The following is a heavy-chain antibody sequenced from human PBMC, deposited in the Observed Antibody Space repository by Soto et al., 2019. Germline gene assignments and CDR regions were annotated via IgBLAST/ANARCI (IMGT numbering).Heavy chain of an antibody. CDR3: ARGVGSGTYYNQYNWFDP. Sequence: SVKVSCKASGGTFSSYAISWVRQAPGQGLEWMGGIIPIFGTANYAQKLQGRVTMTTDTSTSTAYMELRSLRSDDTAVYYCARGVGSGTYYNQYNWFDPWGQGTLVTVSS. CDR2: IIPIFGTA. V-gene: IGHV1-69*05. D-gene: IGHD3-10*01. CDR1: GGTFSSYA. J-gene: IGHJ5*02.